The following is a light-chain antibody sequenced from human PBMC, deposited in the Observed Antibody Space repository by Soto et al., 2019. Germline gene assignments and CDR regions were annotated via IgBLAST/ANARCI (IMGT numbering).Light chain of an antibody. V-gene: IGLV2-11*01. CDR2: DVS. J-gene: IGLJ3*02. Sequence: QSALTQPRSVSGSPGQSVTISCTGTNSDVGGYNYVSWYKQHPGKAPKLMIYDVSKRPSGVPDRFSGSKSGTTASLTISGLQAEDEADYYCCSYAGSYTWVFGGGTKLTVL. CDR3: CSYAGSYTWV. CDR1: NSDVGGYNY.